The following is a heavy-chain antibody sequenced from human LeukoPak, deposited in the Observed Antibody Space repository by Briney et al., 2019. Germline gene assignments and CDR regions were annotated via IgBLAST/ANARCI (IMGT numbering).Heavy chain of an antibody. V-gene: IGHV3-43*02. CDR3: AKSAAGIYYYYYYGMDV. CDR1: GFPFDDFA. Sequence: PGGSLRLSCAASGFPFDDFAMHWVRQAPGKVREWVSLFSGDGGSTYYADSVKGRFTISRDNSKNSLYLQMNSLRTEDTALYYCAKSAAGIYYYYYYGMDVWGQGTTVTVSS. D-gene: IGHD6-13*01. J-gene: IGHJ6*02. CDR2: FSGDGGST.